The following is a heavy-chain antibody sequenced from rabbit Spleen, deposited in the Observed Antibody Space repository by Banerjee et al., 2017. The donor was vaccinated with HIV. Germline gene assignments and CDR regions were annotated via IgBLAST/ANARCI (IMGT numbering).Heavy chain of an antibody. J-gene: IGHJ6*01. D-gene: IGHD1-1*01. Sequence: QEQLVESGGGLVKPEGSLTLTCKASGFAFSRGYDMCWVRQAPGKGLEWIGCIYTGNVKTYYASWAKGRFTISKTSSTTVTLQMTSLTAADTATYFCARDTSSSFSSYGMDLWGPGTLVTVS. CDR3: ARDTSSSFSSYGMDL. CDR1: GFAFSRGYD. V-gene: IGHV1S45*01. CDR2: IYTGNVKT.